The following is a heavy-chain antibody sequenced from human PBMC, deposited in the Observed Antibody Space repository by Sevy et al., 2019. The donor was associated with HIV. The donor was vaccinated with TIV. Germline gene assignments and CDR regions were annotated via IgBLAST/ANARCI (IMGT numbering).Heavy chain of an antibody. CDR2: FSGSGGST. J-gene: IGHJ4*02. CDR1: GFTFSSYA. D-gene: IGHD2-21*02. CDR3: AKDRSQFLVGTYYFDY. Sequence: GGSLRLSCAASGFTFSSYAMSWVRQAPGKGLEWVSAFSGSGGSTYYADSVKGRFTISRDNSKNTLYLQMNSLRAEDTAVYYCAKDRSQFLVGTYYFDYWGQGTLVTVSS. V-gene: IGHV3-23*01.